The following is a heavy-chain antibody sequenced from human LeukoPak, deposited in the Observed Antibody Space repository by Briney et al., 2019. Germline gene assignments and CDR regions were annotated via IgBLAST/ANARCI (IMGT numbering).Heavy chain of an antibody. D-gene: IGHD6-13*01. CDR2: IYYSGST. V-gene: IGHV4-39*01. J-gene: IGHJ4*02. CDR3: ASSYSSSWYYFDY. Sequence: SETLSLTCTVPVGSISSSSYYWGWIRQPPGKGLEWIVCIYYSGSTYYNPSLKSRFTISVDTSKHQFSLKLSSVTAADTAVSYCASSYSSSWYYFDYWGQGTLVTVSS. CDR1: VGSISSSSYY.